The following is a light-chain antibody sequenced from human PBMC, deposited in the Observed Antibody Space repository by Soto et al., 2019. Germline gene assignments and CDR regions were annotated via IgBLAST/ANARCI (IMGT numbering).Light chain of an antibody. CDR3: CSHAGSSVV. J-gene: IGLJ1*01. V-gene: IGLV2-11*01. Sequence: QSVLTQPRSVSGSPGQSVTISCTGTSSDVGRYSFVSWYQQHPGKAPKLILYDVYKRPSGVPDRFSGSKSGNTASLTISGLQAEDETDYYCCSHAGSSVVVGTGTKV. CDR1: SSDVGRYSF. CDR2: DVY.